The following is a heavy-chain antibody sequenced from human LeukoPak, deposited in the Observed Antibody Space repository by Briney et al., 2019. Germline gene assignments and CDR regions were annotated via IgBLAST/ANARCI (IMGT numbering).Heavy chain of an antibody. CDR3: ARADDGSSPLDP. J-gene: IGHJ5*02. CDR2: ISSGSSYI. Sequence: GGSLRLSCAASGFTFSTYNMNWVRQAPGKGLEWVSSISSGSSYIFYADSVKGRFTISRDNAKNSLYLQMSSLRAEDTAVYYCARADDGSSPLDPWGQGTLVTVSS. D-gene: IGHD1-26*01. CDR1: GFTFSTYN. V-gene: IGHV3-21*01.